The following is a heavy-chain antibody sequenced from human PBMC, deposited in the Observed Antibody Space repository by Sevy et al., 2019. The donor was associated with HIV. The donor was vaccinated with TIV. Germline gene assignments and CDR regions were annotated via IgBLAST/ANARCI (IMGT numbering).Heavy chain of an antibody. CDR3: AKVGKYYYSMDYFEY. D-gene: IGHD3-22*01. CDR2: INPNNGDT. CDR1: GYTFTDYY. V-gene: IGHV1-2*02. J-gene: IGHJ4*02. Sequence: ASVKVSCKASGYTFTDYYMHWVRQAPGQGPEWMGWINPNNGDTTYSQKFKGRVTMTRDTSISTAYMERSSLRSDDTAVYYCAKVGKYYYSMDYFEYWGQGTLVTVSS.